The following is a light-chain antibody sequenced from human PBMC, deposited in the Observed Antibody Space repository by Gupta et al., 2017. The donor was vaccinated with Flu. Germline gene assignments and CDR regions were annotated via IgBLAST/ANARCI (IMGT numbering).Light chain of an antibody. V-gene: IGLV10-54*04. CDR1: SNSVGNEA. Sequence: TATLTCTGSSNSVGNEAAGWLHQRQGHPPKLLTYKNNNRPSGNAERFSASRSVKTASLTITGLQPEDEADYYASAWDNSRSPQVFGGGTKLTVL. CDR3: SAWDNSRSPQV. J-gene: IGLJ3*02. CDR2: KNN.